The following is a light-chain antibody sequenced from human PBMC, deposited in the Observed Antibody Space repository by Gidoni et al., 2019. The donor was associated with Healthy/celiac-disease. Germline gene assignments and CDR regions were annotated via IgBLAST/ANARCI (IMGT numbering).Light chain of an antibody. CDR2: DAS. V-gene: IGKV3-11*01. CDR3: QQRSNWPPYT. J-gene: IGKJ2*01. CDR1: QSVSQ. Sequence: ASQSVSQRAWYQQKPGQAPRLLIYDASNRATGIPARFSGSGSGTDFTLTISSLEPEDFAVYYCQQRSNWPPYTFGQXTKLEIK.